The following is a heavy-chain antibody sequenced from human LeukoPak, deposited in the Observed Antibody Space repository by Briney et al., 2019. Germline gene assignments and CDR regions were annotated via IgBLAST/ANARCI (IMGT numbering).Heavy chain of an antibody. J-gene: IGHJ4*02. CDR3: ARQEGRITMVRGVSGPFDY. Sequence: SETLSLTCAVSAYSISSGYYWGWIRQPPGKGLEWIGSIYHSGSTSYYPSLKSRVTISVDTSRNQFSLKLSSVTAADTAVYYCARQEGRITMVRGVSGPFDYWGQGTLVTVSS. CDR1: AYSISSGYY. D-gene: IGHD3-10*01. V-gene: IGHV4-38-2*01. CDR2: IYHSGST.